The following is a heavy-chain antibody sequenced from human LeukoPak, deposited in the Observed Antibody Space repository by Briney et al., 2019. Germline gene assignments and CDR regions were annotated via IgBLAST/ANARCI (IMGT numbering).Heavy chain of an antibody. D-gene: IGHD2-8*01. CDR1: GFTVSSNY. CDR3: ARGGRPYCSNGVCYSSGPWGFDY. CDR2: IHSGGTT. J-gene: IGHJ4*02. Sequence: GGSLRLSRAASGFTVSSNYMSWVRQAPGKGLEWVSVIHSGGTTYYADSVKGRFTISRDNSKNTLYLQMNSLRAEDTAVYYCARGGRPYCSNGVCYSSGPWGFDYWGQGTLVTVSS. V-gene: IGHV3-53*01.